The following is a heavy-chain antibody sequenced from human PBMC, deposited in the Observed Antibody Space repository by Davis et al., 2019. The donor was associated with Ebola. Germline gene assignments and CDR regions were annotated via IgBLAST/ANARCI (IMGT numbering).Heavy chain of an antibody. Sequence: MPSETLSLTCTVSGGSISIYYWSWIRQPPGKGLEWIGYIYYSGSTNYNPSLKSRVTISVDTSKNQFSLKLSSVTAADTAVYYCARLDDYSFYFDYWGQGTLVTVSS. CDR3: ARLDDYSFYFDY. CDR1: GGSISIYY. V-gene: IGHV4-59*01. D-gene: IGHD4-11*01. J-gene: IGHJ4*02. CDR2: IYYSGST.